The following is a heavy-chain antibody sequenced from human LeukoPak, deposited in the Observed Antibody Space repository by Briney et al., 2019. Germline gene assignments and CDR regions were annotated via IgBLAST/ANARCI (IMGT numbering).Heavy chain of an antibody. J-gene: IGHJ4*02. CDR3: AKAVFGSSAGKYYFDH. Sequence: PGGSLRLACAASGFSFSAYGMNWVCQAPGKGLEGVSAISGSGGSTYYADSVKGRFTISRDSSKNTMSLQMNSLSAEDTAVYYCAKAVFGSSAGKYYFDHWGQGTLVTVSS. CDR1: GFSFSAYG. V-gene: IGHV3-23*01. D-gene: IGHD3-10*02. CDR2: ISGSGGST.